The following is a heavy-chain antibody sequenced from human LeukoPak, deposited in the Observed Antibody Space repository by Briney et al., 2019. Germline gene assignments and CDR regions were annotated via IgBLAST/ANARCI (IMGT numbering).Heavy chain of an antibody. V-gene: IGHV3-23*01. Sequence: AGGSLRLSCAASGFMFSGYWMHWVRQAPGKGLEWVSAISNNGGYTYYADSVQGRFTISRDNSKSTLCLQMNSLRAEDTAVYYCAKQLGYCSDGSCYFPYWGQGTLVTVSS. J-gene: IGHJ4*02. D-gene: IGHD2-15*01. CDR1: GFMFSGYW. CDR3: AKQLGYCSDGSCYFPY. CDR2: ISNNGGYT.